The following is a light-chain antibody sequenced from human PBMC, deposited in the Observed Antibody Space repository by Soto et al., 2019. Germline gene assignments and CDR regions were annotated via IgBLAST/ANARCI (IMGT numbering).Light chain of an antibody. Sequence: QSALTQPPSASGSPGQSVTISCTGTSSDIGGDNYVSWYQQHPGKAPKLIIYEVSKRPSGVPDRFSGSKSGNTASLTVSGLQGEDEADYYCSSYAGTNNYVFGTGTKLTVL. J-gene: IGLJ1*01. CDR2: EVS. V-gene: IGLV2-8*01. CDR3: SSYAGTNNYV. CDR1: SSDIGGDNY.